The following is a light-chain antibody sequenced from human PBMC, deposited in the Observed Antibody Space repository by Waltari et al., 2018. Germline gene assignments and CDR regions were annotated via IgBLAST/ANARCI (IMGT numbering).Light chain of an antibody. J-gene: IGKJ5*01. CDR2: GTS. V-gene: IGKV3-20*01. Sequence: EIVLTQSPGTLSLSPGERATLSCRASQSISSSYLAWYQQKPGQAPRLLIYGTSSRATDIPDRFSGSGSGTDFTLTISRLEPEDFAVYYCQHYDSSSITFGQGTRLEIK. CDR1: QSISSSY. CDR3: QHYDSSSIT.